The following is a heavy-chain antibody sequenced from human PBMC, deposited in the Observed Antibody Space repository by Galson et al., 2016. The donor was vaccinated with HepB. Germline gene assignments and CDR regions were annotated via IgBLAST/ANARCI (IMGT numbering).Heavy chain of an antibody. V-gene: IGHV1-18*01. J-gene: IGHJ5*02. CDR2: ISPYSGNT. CDR1: GDTFTSYA. Sequence: SVKVSCKASGDTFTSYAISWVRQAPGQGLEWMGWISPYSGNTHHAQNFQGRLTMTTDTATRSAFMELTSLRSDDTAVYYCVREWRGPFDPWGQGTLVTVSS. CDR3: VREWRGPFDP. D-gene: IGHD5-12*01.